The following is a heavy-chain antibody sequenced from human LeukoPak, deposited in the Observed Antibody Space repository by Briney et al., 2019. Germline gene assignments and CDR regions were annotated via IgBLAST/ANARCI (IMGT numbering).Heavy chain of an antibody. CDR2: INHSGST. V-gene: IGHV4-34*01. Sequence: PSETLSLTCAVYGGSFSGYYWSWIRQPPGKGLEWIGEINHSGSTNYNPSLKSRVTISVDTSKNQFSLKLSSVTAADTAVYYCARAAGWFDPWGQGTLVTVSP. J-gene: IGHJ5*02. CDR3: ARAAGWFDP. CDR1: GGSFSGYY.